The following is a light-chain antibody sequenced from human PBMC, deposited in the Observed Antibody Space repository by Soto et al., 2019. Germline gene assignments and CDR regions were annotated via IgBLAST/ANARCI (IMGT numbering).Light chain of an antibody. CDR2: GAS. J-gene: IGKJ1*01. V-gene: IGKV3-20*01. Sequence: EIVLTQSPGTLSLSPGERATLSCRASQSVSSSDLAWYQQKPCQAPTLLIHGASSRATGIPDRFSGSGSGTDFTLTISRLEPEDFALYYCQQYGSSPQTFGQGTKVDIK. CDR3: QQYGSSPQT. CDR1: QSVSSSD.